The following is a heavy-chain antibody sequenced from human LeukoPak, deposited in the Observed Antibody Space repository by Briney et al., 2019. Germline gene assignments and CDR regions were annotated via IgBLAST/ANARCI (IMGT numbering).Heavy chain of an antibody. J-gene: IGHJ4*02. D-gene: IGHD5-24*01. Sequence: SETLSLTCTVSGASISSYYWSWIRQPAGKALEWIGRIYVTGSTTYNPSLESRVTMSLDTSKNHFSLKLRSVTAADTAVYYCARAAEMATIYDYWGQGTLVTVSS. CDR3: ARAAEMATIYDY. V-gene: IGHV4-4*07. CDR2: IYVTGST. CDR1: GASISSYY.